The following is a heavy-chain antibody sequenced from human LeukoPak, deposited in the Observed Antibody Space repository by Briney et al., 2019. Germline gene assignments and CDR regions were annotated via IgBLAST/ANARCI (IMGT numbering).Heavy chain of an antibody. CDR1: GGSLSGYY. V-gene: IGHV4-34*01. J-gene: IGHJ5*02. D-gene: IGHD2-2*01. CDR2: ISHSGST. Sequence: SETLSLTCAVYGGSLSGYYWSWIRQPPGKGLEWIGEISHSGSTNCNTSLQSRVAISVDTSKNQISLKLSSVTAADTAVYYCARDRLYCSSTSCYGAVWFDPWGQGTLVTVSS. CDR3: ARDRLYCSSTSCYGAVWFDP.